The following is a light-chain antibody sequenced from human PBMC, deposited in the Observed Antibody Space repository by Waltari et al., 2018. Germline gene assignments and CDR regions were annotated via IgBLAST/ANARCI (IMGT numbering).Light chain of an antibody. CDR1: SPNIGAGHP. CDR3: QSFDTSLGAI. V-gene: IGLV1-40*01. J-gene: IGLJ2*01. Sequence: QSVLAQPPSVSGAPGPRVTISCTGSSPNIGAGHPVHWYQQLPGTAPKLLIYGDSNRPSGVPDRFSGSKSGTSASLAITGLQAEDEANYYCQSFDTSLGAIFGGGTKVTVL. CDR2: GDS.